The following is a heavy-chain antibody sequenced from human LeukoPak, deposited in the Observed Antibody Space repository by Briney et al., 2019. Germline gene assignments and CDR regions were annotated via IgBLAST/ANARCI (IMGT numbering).Heavy chain of an antibody. CDR2: ISPTGSTT. Sequence: GGSLRLSCTASGFSFSGHWMHWARQLPGKGLVWVSRISPTGSTTSYADSVKGRFTVSRDNAKNTLYLQVNNLRAEDTAVYYSARGPNSNWSGLDFWGQGTLLTVSS. CDR3: ARGPNSNWSGLDF. CDR1: GFSFSGHW. J-gene: IGHJ4*02. V-gene: IGHV3-74*01. D-gene: IGHD6-6*01.